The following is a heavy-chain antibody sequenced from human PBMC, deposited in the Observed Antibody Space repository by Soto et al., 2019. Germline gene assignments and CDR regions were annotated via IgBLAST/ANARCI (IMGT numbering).Heavy chain of an antibody. CDR3: ARGSDLSGSTFHRITAMAYYYYYGMDV. V-gene: IGHV1-18*01. J-gene: IGHJ6*02. D-gene: IGHD5-18*01. CDR2: ISAYNGNT. Sequence: QVQLVQSGAEVKKPGASVKVSCKASGYTFTSYGISWVRQAPGQGLEWMGWISAYNGNTNYAQKLQGRVTMTTDTSTSTAYMELRRLISDDTAVYYCARGSDLSGSTFHRITAMAYYYYYGMDVWGQGTTVTVSS. CDR1: GYTFTSYG.